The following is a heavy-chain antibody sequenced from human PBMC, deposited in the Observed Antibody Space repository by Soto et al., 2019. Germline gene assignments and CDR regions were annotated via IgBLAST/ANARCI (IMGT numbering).Heavy chain of an antibody. CDR1: GYTFTSYG. CDR2: ISAYNGNT. CDR3: ARGGRQNQYSSSWSPKTPYYFDY. V-gene: IGHV1-18*01. J-gene: IGHJ4*02. D-gene: IGHD6-13*01. Sequence: ASVKVSCKASGYTFTSYGISWVRQAPGQGLEWMGWISAYNGNTNYAQKLQGRVTMTTDTSMSTAYMELWSLRSDETAVYYCARGGRQNQYSSSWSPKTPYYFDYWGQGTLVTVSS.